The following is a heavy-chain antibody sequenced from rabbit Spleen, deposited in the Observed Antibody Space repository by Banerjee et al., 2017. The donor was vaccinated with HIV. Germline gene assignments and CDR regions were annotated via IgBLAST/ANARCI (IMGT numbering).Heavy chain of an antibody. J-gene: IGHJ4*01. CDR1: GVSFSGDSY. Sequence: EESGGGLVKPGASLTLTCKASGVSFSGDSYMCWVRQAPGRGLEWIACIDAGSSGFTYFASWAKGRVTISKTSSTTVTLRMTSLTAADRAAYFCARDLVGVIGWNFYLWGQGTLVTVS. V-gene: IGHV1S40*01. CDR3: ARDLVGVIGWNFYL. CDR2: IDAGSSGFT. D-gene: IGHD1-1*01.